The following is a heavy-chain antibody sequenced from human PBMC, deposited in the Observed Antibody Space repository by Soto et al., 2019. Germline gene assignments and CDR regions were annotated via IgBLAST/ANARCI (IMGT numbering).Heavy chain of an antibody. Sequence: EVQLVESGGGLVKPGGSLRLSCVASGFTFSRYGMTWVRQGPGKGLEWVSFISTSTTYVSYGDSVRGRFTISRDNAENTLYLQMPSLRAEDTAVYYCARDPVAVTSPFYFDYWGQGTLVTVSS. CDR1: GFTFSRYG. J-gene: IGHJ4*02. CDR2: ISTSTTYV. V-gene: IGHV3-21*01. CDR3: ARDPVAVTSPFYFDY. D-gene: IGHD6-19*01.